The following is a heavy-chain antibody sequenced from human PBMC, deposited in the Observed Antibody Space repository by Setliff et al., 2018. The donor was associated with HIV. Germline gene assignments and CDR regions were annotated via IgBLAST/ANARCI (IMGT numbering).Heavy chain of an antibody. J-gene: IGHJ5*02. V-gene: IGHV3-7*03. CDR2: INEDGSRN. Sequence: GGSLRLSCAASRFSFSTSWMTWVRQAPGKGLEWIANINEDGSRNHCVGSVKGRFTASRHNAKSSLYLQMNSLRAEDTAVYYCARVLLITNAVYGVVSNQFDPWGQGTLVTVSS. CDR1: RFSFSTSW. D-gene: IGHD3-3*01. CDR3: ARVLLITNAVYGVVSNQFDP.